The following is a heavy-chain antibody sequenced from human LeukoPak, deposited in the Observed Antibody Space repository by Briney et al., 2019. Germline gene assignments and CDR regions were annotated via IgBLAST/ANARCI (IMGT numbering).Heavy chain of an antibody. CDR1: GYTFTSYG. J-gene: IGHJ5*02. Sequence: RASVKVSCKASGYTFTSYGISWVRQAPGQGLEWMGWISAYNGNTNYAQKLQGRVTMTTDTSTSTAYMELRSLRSDDTAVYYCATEQGDWGGSWFDPWGQGALVTVSS. V-gene: IGHV1-18*01. D-gene: IGHD3-16*01. CDR2: ISAYNGNT. CDR3: ATEQGDWGGSWFDP.